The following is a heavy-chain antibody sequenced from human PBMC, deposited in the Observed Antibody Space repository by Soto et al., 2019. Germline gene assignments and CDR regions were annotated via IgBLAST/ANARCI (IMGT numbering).Heavy chain of an antibody. J-gene: IGHJ4*02. CDR2: IFYSGTT. CDR3: ARTKGGGTHFDY. V-gene: IGHV4-28*01. D-gene: IGHD2-15*01. CDR1: GDSISTSHW. Sequence: QVQLQESGPGLVKPSDTLSLTCAVSGDSISTSHWWGWIRQPPGKGLEWIGYIFYSGTTYYNPSLKSRVTMSVDTSKNQFSLKLNSVTAVDTALYCCARTKGGGTHFDYWGQGTLVTVSS.